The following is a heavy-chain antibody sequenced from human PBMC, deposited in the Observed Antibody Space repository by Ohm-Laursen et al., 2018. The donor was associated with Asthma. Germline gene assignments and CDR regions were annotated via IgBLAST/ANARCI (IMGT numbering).Heavy chain of an antibody. CDR1: GGSISSYY. V-gene: IGHV4-59*01. Sequence: TLSLTCAVSGGSISSYYWSWIRQPPGKGLEWIGYIYSTGSTNYNPSLESRVTISIDTSTNQFSLKPSSVTAADTAVYYCARDEGYYDFWSGLFYYYGMDVWGQGTTVTVSS. D-gene: IGHD3-3*01. J-gene: IGHJ6*02. CDR2: IYSTGST. CDR3: ARDEGYYDFWSGLFYYYGMDV.